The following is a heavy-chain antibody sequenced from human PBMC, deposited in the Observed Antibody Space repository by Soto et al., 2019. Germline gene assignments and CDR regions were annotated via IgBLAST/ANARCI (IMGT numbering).Heavy chain of an antibody. CDR2: ISYDGSNK. CDR1: GFTFSSYG. V-gene: IGHV3-30*18. D-gene: IGHD5-18*01. CDR3: AKKLRGYSPGYYYYGMDV. J-gene: IGHJ6*02. Sequence: GGSLRLSCAASGFTFSSYGMHWVRQAPGKGLEWVAVISYDGSNKYYADSVKGRFTISRDNSKNTLYLQMNSLRAEDTAVYYCAKKLRGYSPGYYYYGMDVWGQGTTVTVYS.